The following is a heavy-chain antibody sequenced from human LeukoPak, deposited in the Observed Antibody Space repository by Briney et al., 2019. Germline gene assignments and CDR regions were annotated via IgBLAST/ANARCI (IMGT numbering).Heavy chain of an antibody. CDR3: TRDTIGSLDY. V-gene: IGHV3-7*01. D-gene: IGHD1-26*01. CDR1: GFTFANSW. Sequence: PRGSLRPSCAASGFTFANSWMAWVRQAPGKGLEWVANIKQDGSTKHYADSLKSRFTISRDNPKNSLFLQMNNLRADDTAIYYCTRDTIGSLDYWGQGLLVTVAS. CDR2: IKQDGSTK. J-gene: IGHJ4*02.